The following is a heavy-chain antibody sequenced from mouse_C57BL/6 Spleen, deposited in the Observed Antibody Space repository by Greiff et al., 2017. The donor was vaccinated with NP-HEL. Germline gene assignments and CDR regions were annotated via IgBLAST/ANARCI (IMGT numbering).Heavy chain of an antibody. CDR2: ISYDGSN. CDR3: ARDGSSYPYYFDY. Sequence: EVKLQESGPGLVKPSQSLSLTCSVTGYSITSGYYWNWIRQFPGNKLEWMGYISYDGSNNSNPSLKNRISITRDTSKNQFFLKLNSVTTEDTATYYCARDGSSYPYYFDYWGQGTTLTVSS. D-gene: IGHD1-1*01. CDR1: GYSITSGYY. J-gene: IGHJ2*01. V-gene: IGHV3-6*01.